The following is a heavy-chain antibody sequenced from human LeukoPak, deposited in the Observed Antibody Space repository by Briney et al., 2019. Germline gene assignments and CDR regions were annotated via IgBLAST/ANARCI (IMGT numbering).Heavy chain of an antibody. Sequence: SETLSLTCTVSGGSISSSSYYWGWIRQPPGKGLEWIGSIYYSGSTYYNPSLKSRVTISVDTSKNQFSLKLSSATAADTAVYYCARRTVTVTNFDYWGQGTLVTVSS. CDR2: IYYSGST. J-gene: IGHJ4*02. D-gene: IGHD4-17*01. V-gene: IGHV4-39*01. CDR3: ARRTVTVTNFDY. CDR1: GGSISSSSYY.